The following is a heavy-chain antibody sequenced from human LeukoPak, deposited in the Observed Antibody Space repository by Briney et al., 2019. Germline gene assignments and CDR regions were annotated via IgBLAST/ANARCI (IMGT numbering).Heavy chain of an antibody. D-gene: IGHD2-15*01. CDR2: ITSGSGTI. CDR3: ARDRSSAY. CDR1: GFTFSSYS. J-gene: IGHJ4*02. Sequence: GGSLRLSCAASGFTFSSYSMNWVRQAPGKGLEWVSYITSGSGTIYYADSVKGRFTISRDDARNSLYLQMNSLRAEDTAVYYCARDRSSAYWGQGTLVTVSS. V-gene: IGHV3-48*01.